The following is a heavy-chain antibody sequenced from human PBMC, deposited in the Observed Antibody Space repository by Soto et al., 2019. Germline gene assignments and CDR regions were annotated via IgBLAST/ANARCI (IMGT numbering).Heavy chain of an antibody. J-gene: IGHJ5*02. V-gene: IGHV4-59*01. CDR1: GGSISSYY. D-gene: IGHD2-8*01. CDR3: ARGMLGGWFDP. CDR2: IYYSGST. Sequence: SETLSLTCTVSGGSISSYYWSWVRQPPGKGLEWIGYIYYSGSTNYNPSLKSRVTISVDTSKNQFSLKLSSVTAADTAVYYCARGMLGGWFDPWGQGTLVTVSS.